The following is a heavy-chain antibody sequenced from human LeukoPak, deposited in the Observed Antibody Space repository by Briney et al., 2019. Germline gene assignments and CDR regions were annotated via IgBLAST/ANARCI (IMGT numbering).Heavy chain of an antibody. CDR2: IYYSGST. D-gene: IGHD6-13*01. J-gene: IGHJ4*02. Sequence: SETLSLTCTVSGGSISSSSYYWGWIRQPPGKGLEWIGSIYYSGSTYYNPSLKSRVTISVDTSKSQFSLKLSSVTAADTAVYYCARQSVYSSSSDYYFDYWGQGTLVTISS. V-gene: IGHV4-39*01. CDR3: ARQSVYSSSSDYYFDY. CDR1: GGSISSSSYY.